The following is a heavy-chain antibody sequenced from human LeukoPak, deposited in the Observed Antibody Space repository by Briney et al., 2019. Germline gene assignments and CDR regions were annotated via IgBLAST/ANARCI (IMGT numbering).Heavy chain of an antibody. J-gene: IGHJ3*02. D-gene: IGHD1-14*01. Sequence: PGGSLRLSCAASGFTFSSYGMHWVRQAPGKGLEWVAVIWYDGSNKYYADSVKGRFTISRDNSKNTLYLQMNSLRAEDTAVYYCARGRDRVGAFDIWGQGTMVTVTS. CDR3: ARGRDRVGAFDI. CDR1: GFTFSSYG. CDR2: IWYDGSNK. V-gene: IGHV3-33*08.